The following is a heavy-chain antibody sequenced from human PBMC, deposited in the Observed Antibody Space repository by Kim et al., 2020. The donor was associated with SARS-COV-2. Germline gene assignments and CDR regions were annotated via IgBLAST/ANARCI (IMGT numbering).Heavy chain of an antibody. Sequence: GGSLRLSCAASGFTFDSYAMSWVRQAPGKGLEWVSAISASGGSTYYPDSVKGRFIVSRDNSENTLYLEMSSLRAEDTAVYYCAKDQYRSGWLGCFDYWGQGTLVTASS. CDR1: GFTFDSYA. D-gene: IGHD6-19*01. V-gene: IGHV3-23*01. CDR3: AKDQYRSGWLGCFDY. CDR2: ISASGGST. J-gene: IGHJ4*02.